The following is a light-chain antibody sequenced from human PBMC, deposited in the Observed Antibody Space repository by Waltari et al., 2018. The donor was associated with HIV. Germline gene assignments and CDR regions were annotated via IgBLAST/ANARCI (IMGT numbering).Light chain of an antibody. V-gene: IGLV1-44*01. CDR1: TSNIGRNT. Sequence: QSVLTQPPSASGTPEQRVTISCSGSTSNIGRNTVSWFQQSPGTAPKVLIYGKTPRPSGVPDRSSGSKSGTSASLAISGLQSEDEADYYCASWDDSLNGPVFGGGTKLTVV. CDR2: GKT. J-gene: IGLJ2*01. CDR3: ASWDDSLNGPV.